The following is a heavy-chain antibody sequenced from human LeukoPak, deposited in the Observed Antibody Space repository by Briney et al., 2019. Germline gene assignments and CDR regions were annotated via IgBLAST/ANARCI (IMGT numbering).Heavy chain of an antibody. J-gene: IGHJ5*02. CDR2: VYYSGST. D-gene: IGHD2-15*01. CDR1: GGSISTYY. CDR3: ASGGYCSSGSCYPNWFDP. Sequence: ASQTLSLTCTVSGGSISTYYWSWIRQPPGKGLEWIGYVYYSGSTNYNPSLKSRVSISIDTSKNQFSLKLSSVTAADTAVYYCASGGYCSSGSCYPNWFDPWGQGTLVTVSS. V-gene: IGHV4-59*01.